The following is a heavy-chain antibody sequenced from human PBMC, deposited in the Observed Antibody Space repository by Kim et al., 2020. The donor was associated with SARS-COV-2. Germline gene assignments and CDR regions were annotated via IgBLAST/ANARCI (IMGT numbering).Heavy chain of an antibody. CDR3: ARDPYNSYAIDR. CDR1: GFRFSDYD. V-gene: IGHV3-11*05. J-gene: IGHJ6*02. CDR2: VSSSSRYT. Sequence: GGSLRLSCAASGFRFSDYDMNWVRQAPGKGLEWLSSVSSSSRYTTSADSVRGRFIISRDNASDSLSLQMDSMQPEDTAVYFCARDPYNSYAIDRWGQRTT. D-gene: IGHD1-20*01.